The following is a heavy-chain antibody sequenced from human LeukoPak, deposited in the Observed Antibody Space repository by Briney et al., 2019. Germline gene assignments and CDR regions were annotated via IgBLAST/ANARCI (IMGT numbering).Heavy chain of an antibody. Sequence: SETLSLTCTVSGGSISSYYLSWIRQPPGKGLEWIGYIYYSGSTNYNPSLKSRVTISVDTSKNQFSLKLSSVTAADTAVYYCARARRSIKLWGLWWFDPWGQGTLATVSS. V-gene: IGHV4-59*01. CDR1: GGSISSYY. CDR2: IYYSGST. CDR3: ARARRSIKLWGLWWFDP. J-gene: IGHJ5*02. D-gene: IGHD5-18*01.